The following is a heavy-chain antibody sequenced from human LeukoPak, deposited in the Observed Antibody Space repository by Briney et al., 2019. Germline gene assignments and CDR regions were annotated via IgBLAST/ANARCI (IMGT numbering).Heavy chain of an antibody. CDR2: IYYSGST. CDR3: ARSYSFCGSTSCYDYNAFDI. J-gene: IGHJ3*02. V-gene: IGHV4-59*12. D-gene: IGHD2-2*01. CDR1: GGSISSYY. Sequence: SETLSLTCTVSGGSISSYYWSWIRQPPGKGLEWIGYIYYSGSTNYNPSLKSRVTMSVDTSKNQFSLKLSSVTAADTAVYYCARSYSFCGSTSCYDYNAFDIWGQGSMVTVSS.